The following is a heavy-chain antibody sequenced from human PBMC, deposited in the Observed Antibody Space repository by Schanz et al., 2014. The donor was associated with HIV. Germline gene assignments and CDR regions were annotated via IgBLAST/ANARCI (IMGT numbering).Heavy chain of an antibody. J-gene: IGHJ4*02. V-gene: IGHV3-9*01. CDR3: AKGVSVAGSSYYFDY. D-gene: IGHD6-19*01. Sequence: PGGSLRLSCAAFGFTFSDYYMTWVRQAPGKGLEWVSGISWSSGNIGYADSVKGRFTISRDNAKNSLYLQMSSLRREDTAFYYCAKGVSVAGSSYYFDYWGQGALVTVSS. CDR2: ISWSSGNI. CDR1: GFTFSDYY.